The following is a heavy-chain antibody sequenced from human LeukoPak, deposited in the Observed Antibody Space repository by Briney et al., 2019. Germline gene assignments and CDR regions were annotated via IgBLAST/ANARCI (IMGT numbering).Heavy chain of an antibody. CDR3: ARFSTWDAFDI. CDR1: GFTFSDYY. D-gene: IGHD6-13*01. Sequence: GGSLRLSCAASGFTFSDYYMTWIRQAPGKGLEWVSVLYSGGTTYYADSVKGRFTISRDDSKNTLFLQMNSLRAEDTAVYYCARFSTWDAFDIWGQGTMVTVSS. V-gene: IGHV3-53*01. J-gene: IGHJ3*02. CDR2: LYSGGTT.